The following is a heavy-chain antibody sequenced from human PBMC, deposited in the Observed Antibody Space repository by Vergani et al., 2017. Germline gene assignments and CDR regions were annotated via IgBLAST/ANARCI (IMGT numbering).Heavy chain of an antibody. D-gene: IGHD3-10*01. J-gene: IGHJ4*02. CDR2: ICHTEDT. CDR3: AVRPRVNLVGGEIVTKRTFDY. Sequence: QVQLQESGPGLVKPPGTLSLTCAVSGDSISSNNCWTWVRQPPGKGLEWIGEICHTEDTKYSPSLKSRVTVSRDTAKNQFSLYLMSVTAADTAMYYCAVRPRVNLVGGEIVTKRTFDYWSQGSLVTVSS. CDR1: GDSISSNNC. V-gene: IGHV4-4*03.